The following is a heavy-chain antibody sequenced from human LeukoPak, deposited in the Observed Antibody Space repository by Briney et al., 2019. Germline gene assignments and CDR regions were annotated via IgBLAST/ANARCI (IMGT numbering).Heavy chain of an antibody. D-gene: IGHD3-22*01. J-gene: IGHJ4*02. Sequence: GGSLRLSCAASGFTFSSYAMSWVRQAPGQGRKWVSAISGSGGSTYYADSVKGRFTISRDNSKNTLYLQMNSLRAEDTAVYYCAKLKGTMIVVVYYYFDYWGQGTLVTVSS. V-gene: IGHV3-23*01. CDR1: GFTFSSYA. CDR2: ISGSGGST. CDR3: AKLKGTMIVVVYYYFDY.